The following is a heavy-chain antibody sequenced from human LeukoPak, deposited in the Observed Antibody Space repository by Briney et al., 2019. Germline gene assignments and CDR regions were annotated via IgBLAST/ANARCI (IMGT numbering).Heavy chain of an antibody. CDR3: ARGSIAVAGI. CDR2: INTNTGNP. J-gene: IGHJ4*02. V-gene: IGHV7-4-1*02. D-gene: IGHD6-19*01. Sequence: ASVKVSCKASGYTFTSYTINWVRQAPGQGLEWMGWINTNTGNPTYAQGFTGRFVFSLATSVSTAYLQISSLEAEDTAVYYCARGSIAVAGIWGQGTLVTVSS. CDR1: GYTFTSYT.